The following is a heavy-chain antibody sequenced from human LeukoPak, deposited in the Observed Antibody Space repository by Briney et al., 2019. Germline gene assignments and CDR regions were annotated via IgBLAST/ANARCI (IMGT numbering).Heavy chain of an antibody. V-gene: IGHV1-69*05. Sequence: SVKVSCKASGGTFSSYAISWVRQAPGQGLEWMGGIIPIFGTANYAQKFQGRVTITTDESTSTAYMELSSLRSEDTAVYYCARDADSSGYYSPAVFDYWGQGTLVTVSS. D-gene: IGHD3-22*01. CDR1: GGTFSSYA. J-gene: IGHJ4*02. CDR2: IIPIFGTA. CDR3: ARDADSSGYYSPAVFDY.